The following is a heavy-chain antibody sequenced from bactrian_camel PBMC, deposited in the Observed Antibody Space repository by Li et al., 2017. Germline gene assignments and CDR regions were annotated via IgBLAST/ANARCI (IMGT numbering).Heavy chain of an antibody. Sequence: HVQLVESGGGLVQPGGSLRLSCAASGFAFSSYWMYWVRQAPGKEREGVAAIDSRGTADYADFVKGRFTVSRDNTKKTLFLQMDSLKPEDTAMYYCAARTRGGTWCGLLTSMYFSWGQGTQVTVS. D-gene: IGHD2*01. CDR1: GFAFSSYW. CDR3: AARTRGGTWCGLLTSMYFS. CDR2: IDSRGTA. V-gene: IGHV3S1*01. J-gene: IGHJ6*01.